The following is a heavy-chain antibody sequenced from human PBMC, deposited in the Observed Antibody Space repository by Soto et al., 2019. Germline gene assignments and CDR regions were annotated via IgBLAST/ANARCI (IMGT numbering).Heavy chain of an antibody. CDR3: AKDIGLIDYGFDY. J-gene: IGHJ4*02. V-gene: IGHV3-9*01. CDR2: ISWNSGSI. CDR1: GFTFDDYV. D-gene: IGHD3-16*01. Sequence: EVQLVESGGGLVQPGRSLRIACAASGFTFDDYVMHWVRQAPVKGLEWVSGISWNSGSIGYADSVQGRFTISRDNAKNSLYLQMNSLRAEDTALYYCAKDIGLIDYGFDYWGQGTLVTVSS.